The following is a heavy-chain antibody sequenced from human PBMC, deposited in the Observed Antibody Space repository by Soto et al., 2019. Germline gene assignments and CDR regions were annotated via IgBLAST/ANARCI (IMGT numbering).Heavy chain of an antibody. D-gene: IGHD5-12*01. CDR2: ITAENGNT. J-gene: IGHJ4*02. Sequence: QIQLVQSGAEVKKPGASVKVSCKASGYSFTSYGITWVRQAPGQGPEWLGWITAENGNTNYAQKFQGRSTMTTDTSTNTASMELRGLRSADTAVYYCARVVLEWLPTSGFDYWGQGTLVTVSS. CDR1: GYSFTSYG. V-gene: IGHV1-18*04. CDR3: ARVVLEWLPTSGFDY.